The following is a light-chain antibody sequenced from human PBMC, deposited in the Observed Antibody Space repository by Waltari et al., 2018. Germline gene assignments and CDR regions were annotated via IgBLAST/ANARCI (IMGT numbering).Light chain of an antibody. CDR1: SSNIGNNY. Sequence: QSVLTQPPSVSAAPGQRVTISCSGGSSNIGNNYVSWYRQFPGTAPKLLIYEDNERPSGVPGRFSGSKSGTSATLDSTGLQAGDEADYYCGTWDSSLSGAVFGGGTHLTVL. V-gene: IGLV1-51*02. CDR2: EDN. CDR3: GTWDSSLSGAV. J-gene: IGLJ7*01.